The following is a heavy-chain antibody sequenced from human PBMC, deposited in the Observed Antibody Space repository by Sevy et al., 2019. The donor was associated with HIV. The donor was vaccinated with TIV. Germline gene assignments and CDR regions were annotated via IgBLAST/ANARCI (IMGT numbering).Heavy chain of an antibody. CDR3: ARTPMVRGIITIFDI. V-gene: IGHV4-38-2*02. CDR1: GDSVSGSYY. D-gene: IGHD3-10*01. Sequence: SETLSLTCTVSGDSVSGSYYWGWIRQSPGKGLEWIGSIWYGENTYYNPSLKSRVSISIHTSKKQFSLRLSSVTAADTAVYYCARTPMVRGIITIFDIWGQGTKVTVSS. J-gene: IGHJ3*02. CDR2: IWYGENT.